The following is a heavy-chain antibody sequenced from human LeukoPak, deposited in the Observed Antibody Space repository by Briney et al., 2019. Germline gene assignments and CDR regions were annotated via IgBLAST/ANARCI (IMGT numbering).Heavy chain of an antibody. Sequence: SQTLSLTCAVSGGSISSGGYSWSWIRQPPGKGLEWIGYIYHSGSTYYNPSLKSRVTISVDRSKNQFSLKLSSVTAADTAVYYCARSRDGYNFGDYWGQGTLVTVSS. CDR1: GGSISSGGYS. J-gene: IGHJ4*02. CDR3: ARSRDGYNFGDY. V-gene: IGHV4-30-2*01. D-gene: IGHD5-24*01. CDR2: IYHSGST.